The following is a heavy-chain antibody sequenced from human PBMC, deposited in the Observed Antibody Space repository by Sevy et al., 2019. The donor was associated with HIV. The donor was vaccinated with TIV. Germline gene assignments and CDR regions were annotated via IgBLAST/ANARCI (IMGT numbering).Heavy chain of an antibody. CDR1: GGSISSYY. CDR2: IYYSVST. CDR3: ARVSTQQLGLYYFDY. J-gene: IGHJ4*02. V-gene: IGHV4-59*01. Sequence: SETLSLTCTVSGGSISSYYWSWIRQPPGKGLEWIGYIYYSVSTNYNPSLKSRVTISVDTSKNQFSLKLSSVTAADTAVYYCARVSTQQLGLYYFDYWGQGTLVTVSS. D-gene: IGHD6-13*01.